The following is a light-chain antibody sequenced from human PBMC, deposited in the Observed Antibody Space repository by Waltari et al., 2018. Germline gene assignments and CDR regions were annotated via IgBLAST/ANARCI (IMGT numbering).Light chain of an antibody. V-gene: IGKV4-1*01. CDR1: PSVLYSSNNKNY. CDR3: QQYYSTPLT. J-gene: IGKJ4*01. Sequence: DIVMTQSPDSVAVSLGERATINCKSSPSVLYSSNNKNYLAWYQQKPGQPPKLLIYWASTRESGVPDRFSGSGSGTDFTLTISSLQAEDVAVYYCQQYYSTPLTFGGGTKVEIK. CDR2: WAS.